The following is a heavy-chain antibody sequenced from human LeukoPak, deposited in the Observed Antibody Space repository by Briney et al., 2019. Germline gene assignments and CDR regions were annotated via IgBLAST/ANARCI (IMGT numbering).Heavy chain of an antibody. D-gene: IGHD3-3*01. Sequence: PGGSLSLSCAASGFTFSSYAMSWVRQAPGKGLEWVSGISGSGGNTYYADSVKGRFTISRDNSKNTLYLQMNSLRAEDTAVYYCAKVYHVFWSGYLDFWGQGTLVTVSS. CDR3: AKVYHVFWSGYLDF. V-gene: IGHV3-23*01. CDR1: GFTFSSYA. J-gene: IGHJ4*02. CDR2: ISGSGGNT.